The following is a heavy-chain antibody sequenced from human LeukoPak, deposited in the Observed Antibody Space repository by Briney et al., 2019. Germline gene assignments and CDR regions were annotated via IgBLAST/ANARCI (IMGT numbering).Heavy chain of an antibody. V-gene: IGHV6-1*01. CDR3: ARRLTQYDCFDP. Sequence: SQTLSLTCAISGDSVSSNSVTWNWIRQSPSRGLEWLGRTYYRPTWYNDYAVSVRGRITVNPDTSKNQFSLYLNSVTPEDTAVYYCARRLTQYDCFDPWGQGILVTVSS. D-gene: IGHD2-2*01. CDR2: TYYRPTWYN. CDR1: GDSVSSNSVT. J-gene: IGHJ5*02.